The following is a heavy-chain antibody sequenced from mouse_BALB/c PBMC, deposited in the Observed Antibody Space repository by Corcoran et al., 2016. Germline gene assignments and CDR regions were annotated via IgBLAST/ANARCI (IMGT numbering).Heavy chain of an antibody. J-gene: IGHJ4*01. Sequence: QIQLVQSGPELKKPGETVKISCKASGYTFTNYGMNCVKQAPGKGLKWMGWINTYTGEPTYADDFKGRFAFSLETSASTAYLQINNLKNEDMATYFCARRYEDAMDYWGQGTSVTVSS. CDR2: INTYTGEP. V-gene: IGHV9-1*02. CDR1: GYTFTNYG. D-gene: IGHD2-14*01. CDR3: ARRYEDAMDY.